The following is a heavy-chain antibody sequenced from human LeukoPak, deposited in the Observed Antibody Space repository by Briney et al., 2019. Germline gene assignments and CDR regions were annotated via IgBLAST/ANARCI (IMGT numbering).Heavy chain of an antibody. J-gene: IGHJ4*02. CDR1: GGTFSSYA. CDR2: IIPIFGTA. CDR3: ARETDPIVGSPFSPYYFDY. V-gene: IGHV1-69*01. Sequence: SVKVSCKASGGTFSSYAISWVRQAPGQGLEWMGGIIPIFGTANYAQKFQGRVTITADESTSIAYMELSSLRSEDTAVYYCARETDPIVGSPFSPYYFDYWGQGTLVTVSS. D-gene: IGHD2-15*01.